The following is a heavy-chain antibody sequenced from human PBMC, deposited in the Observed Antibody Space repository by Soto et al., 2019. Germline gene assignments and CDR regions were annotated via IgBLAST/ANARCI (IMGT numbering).Heavy chain of an antibody. D-gene: IGHD2-2*01. CDR1: GGCISSYY. V-gene: IGHV4-4*07. Sequence: QVQLQESGPGLVKPSETLSLPCTVSGGCISSYYWSWIRQPAGKGLEWIGRIYTSGSTNYIPSLMSRVSMSVDTSKNQFSLKLSSVTAADTDVYYCARGSTHYDYWGQGTLVTVSS. J-gene: IGHJ4*02. CDR3: ARGSTHYDY. CDR2: IYTSGST.